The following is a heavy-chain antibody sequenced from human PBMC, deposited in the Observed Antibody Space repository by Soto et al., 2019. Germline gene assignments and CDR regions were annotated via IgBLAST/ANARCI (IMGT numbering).Heavy chain of an antibody. V-gene: IGHV1-46*01. D-gene: IGHD2-21*02. CDR3: ARGGHVVVVTAALDY. CDR2: VNPSGGHT. J-gene: IGHJ4*02. CDR1: GDTFTDYY. Sequence: QVQLMQSGAEVKKPGASVKVSCKASGDTFTDYYIHWVRQAPGQGLEWMGTVNPSGGHTTYAQNFLGRVTMTTDTSTSTLYMELTSLTSYDTAIYYCARGGHVVVVTAALDYWGQGTLVTVSS.